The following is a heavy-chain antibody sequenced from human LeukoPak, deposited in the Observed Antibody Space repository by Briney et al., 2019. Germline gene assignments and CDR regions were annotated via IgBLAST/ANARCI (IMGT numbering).Heavy chain of an antibody. D-gene: IGHD3-16*01. CDR1: GGSISGF. Sequence: SETLSLTCTVSGGSISGFWSWLRQPPGKGLEWIAYIHSGGSTKYNPSLKSRVTISLVTSKKQFSLKLSSVTAADTAVYYCARTLDLGSLDSWGQGTLVTVSS. CDR3: ARTLDLGSLDS. CDR2: IHSGGST. J-gene: IGHJ4*02. V-gene: IGHV4-59*01.